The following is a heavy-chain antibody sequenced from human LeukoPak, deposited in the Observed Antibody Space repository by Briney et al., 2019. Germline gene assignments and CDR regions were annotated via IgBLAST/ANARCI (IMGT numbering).Heavy chain of an antibody. D-gene: IGHD2-8*01. J-gene: IGHJ4*02. CDR3: ARETCSEGACYYYFAS. V-gene: IGHV3-48*01. Sequence: PGGSLRLSCAASGFCFSEYSINWIRQAPGKGLEWIAYIRGTGSPIYYADSVKGRFTISGDSARNSVDLEMNSLRAEDTPVYYCARETCSEGACYYYFASWGQGTLVTVSS. CDR2: IRGTGSPI. CDR1: GFCFSEYS.